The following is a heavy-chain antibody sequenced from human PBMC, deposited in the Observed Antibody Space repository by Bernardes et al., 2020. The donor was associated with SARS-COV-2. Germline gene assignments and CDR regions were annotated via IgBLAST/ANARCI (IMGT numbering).Heavy chain of an antibody. CDR3: AIRKYYDFWSGYTNYYGMDV. D-gene: IGHD3-3*01. V-gene: IGHV1-2*02. Sequence: VKVSCKASGYTFTGYYMHWVRQAPGQGLEWMGWINPNSGGTNYAQKFQGRVTMTRDTSISTAYMELSRLRSDDTAVYYCAIRKYYDFWSGYTNYYGMDVWGQGTTVTVSS. J-gene: IGHJ6*02. CDR1: GYTFTGYY. CDR2: INPNSGGT.